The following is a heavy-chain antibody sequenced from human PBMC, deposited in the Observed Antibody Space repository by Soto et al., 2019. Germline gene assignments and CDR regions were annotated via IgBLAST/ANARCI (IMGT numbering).Heavy chain of an antibody. V-gene: IGHV4-59*02. Sequence: SETLSLTCSVSGGSVSSYWWSWIRQHPGKGLEWIGYIYYAGSTNYSPSLKGPVTLSLDASKCQFSLKLTSVTAADTAVYYCARGPGASDYYFDYWGPGTLVTVSS. D-gene: IGHD3-10*01. CDR2: IYYAGST. CDR3: ARGPGASDYYFDY. J-gene: IGHJ4*02. CDR1: GGSVSSYW.